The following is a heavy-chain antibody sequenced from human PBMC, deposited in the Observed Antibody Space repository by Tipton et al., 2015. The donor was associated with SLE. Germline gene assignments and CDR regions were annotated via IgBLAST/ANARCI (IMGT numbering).Heavy chain of an antibody. Sequence: LRLSCTVSGGSISSSSYYWDWIRQPPGKGLEWIGSVFYTGPSYYNPSLKSRVTMSIDTSRNQFSLKLSSVTAADTAVYYCARHRSGSYYFWGQGTLVTVSS. V-gene: IGHV4-39*07. CDR1: GGSISSSSYY. D-gene: IGHD3-10*01. CDR2: VFYTGPS. J-gene: IGHJ4*02. CDR3: ARHRSGSYYF.